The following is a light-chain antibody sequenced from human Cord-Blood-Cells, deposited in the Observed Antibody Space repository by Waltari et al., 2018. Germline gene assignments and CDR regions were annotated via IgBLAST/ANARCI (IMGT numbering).Light chain of an antibody. J-gene: IGKJ5*01. V-gene: IGKV3-20*01. CDR2: GAS. CDR1: QSVSSSS. CDR3: QQYGSSP. Sequence: EIVLTQSPGTLSLSPGERATLSCRASQSVSSSSLAWYQQKPGQAPRLLIYGASSRATGIPDRFSGSGSGTDFTLTISRLEPEDFAVYYCQQYGSSPFGQGTRLEIK.